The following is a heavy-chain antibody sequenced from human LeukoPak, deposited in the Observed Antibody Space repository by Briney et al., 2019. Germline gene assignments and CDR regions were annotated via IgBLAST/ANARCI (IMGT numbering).Heavy chain of an antibody. V-gene: IGHV3-7*03. J-gene: IGHJ4*02. Sequence: GGSLRLSCAASGFTFSRYWMAWVRQAPGNGLEWVAHINEDGSEKNYVDPVKGRFTISRDNAENSVYLQMNRLRAEDTAVYYCVRDDYLGYWGQGTLVTVSS. CDR1: GFTFSRYW. CDR2: INEDGSEK. CDR3: VRDDYLGY. D-gene: IGHD3-16*01.